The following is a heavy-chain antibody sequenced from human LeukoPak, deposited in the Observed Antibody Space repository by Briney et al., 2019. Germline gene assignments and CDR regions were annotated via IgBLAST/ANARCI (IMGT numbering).Heavy chain of an antibody. CDR2: VSPSDSDT. J-gene: IGHJ4*02. CDR3: VRQPRVHTPDF. Sequence: GESLKISCEGSGYTFTNFWIGWVRQMPGKGLEWMGIVSPSDSDTRYSPSFQGQVTISADKSITTAYLQWSSLKASDTATYYCVRQPRVHTPDFWGQGTQVTVSS. CDR1: GYTFTNFW. D-gene: IGHD1-1*01. V-gene: IGHV5-51*01.